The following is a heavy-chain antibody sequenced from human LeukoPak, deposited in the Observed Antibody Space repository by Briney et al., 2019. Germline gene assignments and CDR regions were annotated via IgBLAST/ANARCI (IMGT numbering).Heavy chain of an antibody. CDR1: GFTFSSYW. CDR3: ARGLYYYDSSGLPGY. Sequence: GGSLRLSCAASGFTFSSYWMHWVRQAPGKGLVWVSRINSGGSSTSYADSVKGRFTISRDNAKNTLYLQMNSLRAEDTAVYYCARGLYYYDSSGLPGYWGQGTLVTVSS. V-gene: IGHV3-74*01. D-gene: IGHD3-22*01. J-gene: IGHJ4*02. CDR2: INSGGSST.